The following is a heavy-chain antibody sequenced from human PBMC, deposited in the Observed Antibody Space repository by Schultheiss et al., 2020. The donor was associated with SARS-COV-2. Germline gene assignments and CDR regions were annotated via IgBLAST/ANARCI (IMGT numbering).Heavy chain of an antibody. V-gene: IGHV4-34*01. J-gene: IGHJ3*02. CDR1: GGSFSAYY. D-gene: IGHD6-19*01. CDR2: IYYSGST. CDR3: ARQPQWLVRAFDI. Sequence: SETLSLTCAVYGGSFSAYYWTWIRQSPGKGLEWIGSIYYSGSTYYNPSLKSRVTISVDTSKNQFSLKLSSVTAADTAVYYCARQPQWLVRAFDIWGQGTMVTVSS.